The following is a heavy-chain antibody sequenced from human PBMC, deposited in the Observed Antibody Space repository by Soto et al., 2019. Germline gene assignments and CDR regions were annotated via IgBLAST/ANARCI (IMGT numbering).Heavy chain of an antibody. V-gene: IGHV4-4*02. CDR2: IYHSGST. CDR3: ARDPGGVAALANNWFDP. CDR1: GGSISSSNC. Sequence: SETLSLTCAVCGGSISSSNCWSWVRQPPGKGLEWIGEIYHSGSTNYNPSLKSRVTISVDKYKNQFSLKLSSVTAADTAVYYCARDPGGVAALANNWFDPWGQGTLVTVSS. D-gene: IGHD2-8*02. J-gene: IGHJ5*02.